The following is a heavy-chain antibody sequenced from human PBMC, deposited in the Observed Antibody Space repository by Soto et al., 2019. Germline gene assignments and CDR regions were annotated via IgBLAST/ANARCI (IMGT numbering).Heavy chain of an antibody. CDR1: GFTFYSYA. J-gene: IGHJ4*02. CDR2: ISGSGGST. V-gene: IGHV3-23*01. CDR3: ARAYFDFWSGPGGY. D-gene: IGHD3-3*01. Sequence: GGSLRLSCAASGFTFYSYAMSWVRQAPGKGLEWVSAISGSGGSTYYADSVKGRFTISRDNSKNTLYLQMNSLRAEDTAVYYCARAYFDFWSGPGGYWGQGTLVTVSS.